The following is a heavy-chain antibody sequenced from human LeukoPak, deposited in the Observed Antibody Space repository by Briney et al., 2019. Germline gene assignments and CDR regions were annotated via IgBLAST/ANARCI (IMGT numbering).Heavy chain of an antibody. CDR2: ISGNGDST. V-gene: IGHV3-64D*06. D-gene: IGHD2-2*01. Sequence: GGSLTLSCSASGFTFSSHAMHWVRQAPGKGLEYVSVISGNGDSTYYVDSVRGRFTISRDNSKNTLYLQMSSLRAEDTAVYYCVKDRYCSSTTCYANFDSWGQGTLVTVSS. CDR1: GFTFSSHA. CDR3: VKDRYCSSTTCYANFDS. J-gene: IGHJ4*02.